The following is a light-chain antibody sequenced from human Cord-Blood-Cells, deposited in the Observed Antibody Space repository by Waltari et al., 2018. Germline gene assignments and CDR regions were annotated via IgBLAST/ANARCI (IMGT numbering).Light chain of an antibody. Sequence: QSALTQPASVSGSPGQSITISCTGTSSDVGSYNLVSWYQQHPGKAPKRMIYEGSKRPSGFSKRFSGSRSGNTASLTICGHQAEDEADYYCCSYAGSSTFVVFGGGTKLTVL. CDR1: SSDVGSYNL. J-gene: IGLJ2*01. V-gene: IGLV2-23*03. CDR3: CSYAGSSTFVV. CDR2: EGS.